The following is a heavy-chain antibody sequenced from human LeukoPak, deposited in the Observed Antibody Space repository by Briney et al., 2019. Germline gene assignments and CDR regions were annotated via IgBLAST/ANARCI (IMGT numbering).Heavy chain of an antibody. CDR2: INHSGST. CDR3: ARAKRRLAPLRSYYYYGMDV. V-gene: IGHV4-34*01. CDR1: GGSFSGYY. J-gene: IGHJ6*02. Sequence: SETLSLTCAVYGGSFSGYYWSWIRQPPGKGLEWIGEINHSGSTNYNPSLKSRVTISVDTSKNQFSLKLSSVTAADTAVYYCARAKRRLAPLRSYYYYGMDVWGQGTTVTVSS. D-gene: IGHD3-16*01.